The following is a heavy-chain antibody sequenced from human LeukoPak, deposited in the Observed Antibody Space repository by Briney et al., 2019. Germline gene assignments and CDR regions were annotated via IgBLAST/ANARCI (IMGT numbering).Heavy chain of an antibody. CDR2: LDPEDGET. CDR1: GYTLTELS. Sequence: GASVKVCCKGSGYTLTELSMHWVRQAPGKGLEWMGGLDPEDGETIYAQKFQGRVTMTEDTSTDTAYMELSSLRSEDTAVYYCATYYYDSSGYYLTLGYWGQGTLVTVSS. V-gene: IGHV1-24*01. J-gene: IGHJ4*02. CDR3: ATYYYDSSGYYLTLGY. D-gene: IGHD3-22*01.